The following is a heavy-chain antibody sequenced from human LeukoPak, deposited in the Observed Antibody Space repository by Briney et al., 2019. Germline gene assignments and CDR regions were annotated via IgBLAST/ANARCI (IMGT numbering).Heavy chain of an antibody. CDR1: GYTFIDYY. CDR2: INPNSGST. J-gene: IGHJ5*02. CDR3: ARDRAYGSGVFIYWFDP. Sequence: GASVKVSCKASGYTFIDYYMHWVRQAPGQGLEWMGWINPNSGSTGYAQKFQGRVTMTRDTSISTAYMELSSLRSEDTAVYYCARDRAYGSGVFIYWFDPWGQGTLVTVSS. D-gene: IGHD3-10*01. V-gene: IGHV1-2*02.